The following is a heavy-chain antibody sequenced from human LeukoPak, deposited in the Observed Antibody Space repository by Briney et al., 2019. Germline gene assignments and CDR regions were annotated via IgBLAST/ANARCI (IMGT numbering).Heavy chain of an antibody. CDR3: ARANAIAVAGFFDY. CDR1: GSTFSSYA. D-gene: IGHD6-19*01. CDR2: IIPIFGTA. J-gene: IGHJ4*02. Sequence: ASVKVSCKASGSTFSSYAISWVRQAPGQGLEWMGGIIPIFGTANYAQKFQGRVTITADESTSTAYMELSSLRSEDTAVYYCARANAIAVAGFFDYWGQGTLVTVSS. V-gene: IGHV1-69*01.